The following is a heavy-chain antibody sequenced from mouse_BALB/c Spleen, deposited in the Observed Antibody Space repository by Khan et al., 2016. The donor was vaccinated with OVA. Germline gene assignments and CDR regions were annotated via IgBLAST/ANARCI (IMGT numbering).Heavy chain of an antibody. J-gene: IGHJ4*01. CDR1: GYTFTDYG. CDR2: INPNTGEP. V-gene: IGHV9-3*02. CDR3: ARDDYYGIADRNLDHYALDY. D-gene: IGHD1-1*01. Sequence: QIQLVQSGPELKKPGETVKISCKASGYTFTDYGMNWVKQAPGKGLKWMGWINPNTGEPTYAEEFKGRFDFSLETSDRTAYLQINNLKNEDTATYFFARDDYYGIADRNLDHYALDYWGQGASVTVSS.